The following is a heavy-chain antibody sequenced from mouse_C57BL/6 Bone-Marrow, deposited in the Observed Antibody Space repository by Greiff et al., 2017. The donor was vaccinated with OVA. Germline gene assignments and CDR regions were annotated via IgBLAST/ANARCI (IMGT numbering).Heavy chain of an antibody. D-gene: IGHD1-1*01. CDR1: GYTFTSYW. J-gene: IGHJ3*01. Sequence: QVQLKQPGAELVKPGASVKMSCKASGYTFTSYWITWVKQRPGQGLEWIGDIYPGSGSTNYNEKFKSKATLTVDTSSSTAYMQLSSLTSEDSAVYYCARGSWLLRWAWFAYWGQGTLVTVSA. CDR3: ARGSWLLRWAWFAY. CDR2: IYPGSGST. V-gene: IGHV1-55*01.